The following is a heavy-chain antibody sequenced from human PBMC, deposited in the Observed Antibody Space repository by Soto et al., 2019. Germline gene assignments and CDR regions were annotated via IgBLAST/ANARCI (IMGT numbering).Heavy chain of an antibody. CDR2: IIPIFGTA. CDR1: GGTFSSYA. J-gene: IGHJ6*02. V-gene: IGHV1-69*13. CDR3: ARDDHRSADYSNYVAYYYGMDV. Sequence: SVKVSCKASGGTFSSYAISWVRQAPGQGLEWMGGIIPIFGTANYAQKFQGRVTITADESTSTAYMELSSLRSEDTAVYYCARDDHRSADYSNYVAYYYGMDVWGQGTTVTVSS. D-gene: IGHD4-4*01.